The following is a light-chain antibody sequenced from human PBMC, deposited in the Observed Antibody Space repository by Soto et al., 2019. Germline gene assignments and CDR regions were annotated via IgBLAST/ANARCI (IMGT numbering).Light chain of an antibody. J-gene: IGKJ2*01. CDR2: RTS. CDR3: QQSSSTPYT. CDR1: QSVSSSY. Sequence: EIVLTQSPGTLSLSPGERATLSCRASQSVSSSYLAWYQQKPGQAPRLLIYRTSNRATGIPDRFSGSGSGTDFTLTISRLEPEDFASYYCQQSSSTPYTFGQGTKLEIK. V-gene: IGKV3-20*01.